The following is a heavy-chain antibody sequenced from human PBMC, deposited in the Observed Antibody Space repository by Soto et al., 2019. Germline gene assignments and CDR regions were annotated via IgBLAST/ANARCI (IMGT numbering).Heavy chain of an antibody. CDR2: TYYRYKWYH. V-gene: IGHV6-1*01. CDR1: EESVPNNSAA. D-gene: IGHD3-16*01. CDR3: ARERAGGDLYVAY. J-gene: IGHJ4*02. Sequence: QTLPLTCTISEESVPNNSAASNRIKQSTPKSLEWLGRTYYRYKWYHDYEVSVKSRINIKQDTSKNQFSLQLKSVTREDTAVYYCARERAGGDLYVAYRGQGTMVPVSS.